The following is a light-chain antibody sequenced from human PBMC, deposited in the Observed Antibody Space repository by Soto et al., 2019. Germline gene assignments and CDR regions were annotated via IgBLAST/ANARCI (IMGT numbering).Light chain of an antibody. CDR3: QTWATGIRV. V-gene: IGLV4-69*01. Sequence: QPVLTQSPSASASLGASVKLTCTLTSGHTTYGIAWHQQQPEKGPRYLMKVSNDGSHYKGDGIPDRFSGSSSGAERYLTISSLQSEDEADYYCQTWATGIRVFGGGTKLTVL. J-gene: IGLJ3*02. CDR2: VSNDGSH. CDR1: SGHTTYG.